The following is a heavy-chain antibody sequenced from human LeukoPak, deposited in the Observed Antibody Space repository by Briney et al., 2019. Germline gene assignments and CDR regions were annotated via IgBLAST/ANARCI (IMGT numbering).Heavy chain of an antibody. CDR3: ARAVTWIDP. J-gene: IGHJ5*02. Sequence: GGSLRLSCAASGFTFNDYAMNWVRQAPGKGLEWVALISYAGSNKYYADSVKGRFTISKDNSKNTVDLQMNGLRAEDTAVYYCARAVTWIDPWGQGTLVIVYS. V-gene: IGHV3-30*04. CDR1: GFTFNDYA. CDR2: ISYAGSNK.